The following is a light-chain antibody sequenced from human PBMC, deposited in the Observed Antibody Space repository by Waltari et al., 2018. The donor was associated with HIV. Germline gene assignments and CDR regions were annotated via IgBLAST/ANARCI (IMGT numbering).Light chain of an antibody. CDR3: QQSYSTVLFT. V-gene: IGKV1-39*01. CDR1: ESVYTY. Sequence: IHLTQFPSSLSASVGDRVNITCRARESVYTYLHWYQQKPGKFPKILIHGVSRLQNGVPQRFSGGGYGTEFTLTIDNLRPEDFATYFCQQSYSTVLFTFGQGT. J-gene: IGKJ1*01. CDR2: GVS.